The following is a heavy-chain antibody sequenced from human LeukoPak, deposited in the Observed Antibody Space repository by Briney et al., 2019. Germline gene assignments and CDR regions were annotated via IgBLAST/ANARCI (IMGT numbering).Heavy chain of an antibody. CDR1: GFTFSSYG. V-gene: IGHV3-33*01. CDR2: IWYDGGNK. D-gene: IGHD4-17*01. J-gene: IGHJ4*02. Sequence: PGGSLRLSCAASGFTFSSYGMRWVRQAPGKGLEWVAVIWYDGGNKYYADSVKGRFTISRDNSKNTLYLQMNSLRAGDTAVYYCARDPHGDYVLDYWGQGTLVTVSS. CDR3: ARDPHGDYVLDY.